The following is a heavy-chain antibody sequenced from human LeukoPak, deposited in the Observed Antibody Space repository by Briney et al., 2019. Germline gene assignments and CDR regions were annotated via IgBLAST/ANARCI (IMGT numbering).Heavy chain of an antibody. D-gene: IGHD6-19*01. V-gene: IGHV5-51*01. Sequence: GESLKISCKGSGYSFTDYWIGWVRQMPGKGLEWMGIIYPGDSDSRYSPSFQGQVTISADKSISTAYLQWSSLKASDTAMCYCARRSNDEQWLLDYWGQGTLVTVSP. CDR2: IYPGDSDS. J-gene: IGHJ4*02. CDR3: ARRSNDEQWLLDY. CDR1: GYSFTDYW.